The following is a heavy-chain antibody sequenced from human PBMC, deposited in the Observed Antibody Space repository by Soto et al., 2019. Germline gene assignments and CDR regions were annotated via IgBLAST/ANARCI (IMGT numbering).Heavy chain of an antibody. CDR1: GFTFSSYG. J-gene: IGHJ6*03. Sequence: QVQLVESGGGVVQPGRSLRLSCAASGFTFSSYGMHWVRQAPGKGLEWVAVIWYDGSNKYYADSVKGRFTISRDNSKNTLYLQMNSLRAEDTAVYYCARGTPTAPTPLEGDYMDVWGKGTTVTVSS. V-gene: IGHV3-33*01. CDR2: IWYDGSNK. D-gene: IGHD4-17*01. CDR3: ARGTPTAPTPLEGDYMDV.